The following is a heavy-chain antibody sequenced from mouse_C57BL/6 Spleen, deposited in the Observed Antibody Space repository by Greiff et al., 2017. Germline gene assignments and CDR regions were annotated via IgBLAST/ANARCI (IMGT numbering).Heavy chain of an antibody. CDR1: GYSITSGYY. CDR3: AREDYDGAY. J-gene: IGHJ3*01. D-gene: IGHD2-4*01. Sequence: EVKLMESGPGLVKPSQSLSLTCSVTGYSITSGYYWNWIRQFPGNKLEWMGYISYDGSNNYNPSLKNRISITRDTSKNQFFLKLNSVTTEDTATYYCAREDYDGAYWCQGTLVTVSA. V-gene: IGHV3-6*01. CDR2: ISYDGSN.